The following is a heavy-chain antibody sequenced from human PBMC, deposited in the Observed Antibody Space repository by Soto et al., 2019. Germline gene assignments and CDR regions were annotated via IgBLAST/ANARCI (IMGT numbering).Heavy chain of an antibody. CDR2: ISGSGGST. Sequence: PRLACAASRLTFSSSAMGWVRQAPGKGLEWVSAISGSGGSTYYADSVKGRFTISRDNSKNTLYLQMNSLRAEDTAVYYCAKSYDFWSGPHDYWGQGTLVTVSS. CDR3: AKSYDFWSGPHDY. V-gene: IGHV3-23*01. J-gene: IGHJ4*02. CDR1: RLTFSSSA. D-gene: IGHD3-3*01.